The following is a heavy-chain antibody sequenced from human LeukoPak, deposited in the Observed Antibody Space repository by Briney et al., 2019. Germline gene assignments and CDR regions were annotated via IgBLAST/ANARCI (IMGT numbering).Heavy chain of an antibody. CDR3: ARVPYYYDSSGYWGGFDY. J-gene: IGHJ4*02. CDR2: ISSSGSTI. D-gene: IGHD3-22*01. Sequence: GGSLRLSCAASGFTFSSYEMNWVRQAPGKGLEWVSYISSSGSTIYYADSVKGRFTISRDNAKNSLYLKMNSLRAEDTAVYYCARVPYYYDSSGYWGGFDYWGQGTLVTVFS. V-gene: IGHV3-48*03. CDR1: GFTFSSYE.